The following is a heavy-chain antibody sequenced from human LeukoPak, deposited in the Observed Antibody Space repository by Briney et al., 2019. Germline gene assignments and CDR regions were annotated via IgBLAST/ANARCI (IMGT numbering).Heavy chain of an antibody. D-gene: IGHD3-3*01. CDR1: GYTFTGYY. J-gene: IGHJ3*02. Sequence: ASVKVSCKASGYTFTGYYMHWVRQAPGQGLEWMGWISAYNGNTNYAQKLQGRVTMTTDTSTSTAYMELRSLRSDDTAVYYCARDIIFGVVGAFDIWGQGTMVTVSS. CDR3: ARDIIFGVVGAFDI. V-gene: IGHV1-18*04. CDR2: ISAYNGNT.